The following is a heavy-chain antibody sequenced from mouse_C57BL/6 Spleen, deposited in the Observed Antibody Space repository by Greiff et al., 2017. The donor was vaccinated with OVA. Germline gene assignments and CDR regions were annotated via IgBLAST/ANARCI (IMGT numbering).Heavy chain of an antibody. Sequence: QVQLQQPGTELVKPGASVKLSCKASGYTFTSYWMHWVKQRPGQGLEWIGNINPSNGGTNYNEKFKSKATLTVDKSSSTAYMQLSSLTSEDSAVDYCARERSGDWYFDVWGTGTTVTVSS. CDR2: INPSNGGT. D-gene: IGHD1-1*02. V-gene: IGHV1-53*01. CDR3: ARERSGDWYFDV. J-gene: IGHJ1*03. CDR1: GYTFTSYW.